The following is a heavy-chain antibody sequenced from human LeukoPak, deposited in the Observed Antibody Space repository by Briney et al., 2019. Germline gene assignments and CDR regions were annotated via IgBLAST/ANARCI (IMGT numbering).Heavy chain of an antibody. V-gene: IGHV3-53*01. D-gene: IGHD6-19*01. CDR2: IYSGGGT. Sequence: GGSLRLSCAASGFTVSNNYMSWVRQAPGKGREWVSVIYSGGGTYYADSVRGRFTISRDNSKNTLSLQMNSLRAEDTAVYYCARVLSDSSGWYHFDYWGQGTLVTVSS. CDR1: GFTVSNNY. CDR3: ARVLSDSSGWYHFDY. J-gene: IGHJ4*02.